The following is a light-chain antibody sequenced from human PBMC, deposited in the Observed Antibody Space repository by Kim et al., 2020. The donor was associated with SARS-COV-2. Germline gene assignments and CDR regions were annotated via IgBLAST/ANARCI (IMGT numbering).Light chain of an antibody. CDR1: QSIDTY. CDR2: GAS. Sequence: EMVMTQSPATLSVSPGQRATLSCRASQSIDTYVAWYQKKPGQVPRLLIYGASTRATGVPARFSGSGSGTEFTLTISSLQSEDCAVYYCQRYDDWLTFGQGTKVDIK. J-gene: IGKJ1*01. V-gene: IGKV3-15*01. CDR3: QRYDDWLT.